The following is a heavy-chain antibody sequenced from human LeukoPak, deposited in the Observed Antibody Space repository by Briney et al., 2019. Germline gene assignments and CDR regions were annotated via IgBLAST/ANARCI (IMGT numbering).Heavy chain of an antibody. J-gene: IGHJ4*02. D-gene: IGHD7-27*01. Sequence: AGGSPRLSCAASGFTFSDYAMNWVRQAPMKGLEWVSHINGDSGLIDYAGSVRGRFTISRDNAQNSLYLQMNSLRAEDTAVYYCARDLNWGFDYWGQGILVTVSS. CDR1: GFTFSDYA. V-gene: IGHV3-48*01. CDR3: ARDLNWGFDY. CDR2: INGDSGLI.